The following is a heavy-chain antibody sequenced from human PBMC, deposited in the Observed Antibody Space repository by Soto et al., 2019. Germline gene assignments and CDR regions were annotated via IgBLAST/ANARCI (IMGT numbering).Heavy chain of an antibody. Sequence: EVQLLESGGGLAQPGGSLRLSCAASGFIFRTYAMNWVRQAPGKGLEWVSVMVGDGSSSDYADSVRGRFTISRDNSKNTLYLQTNNLGAEDTAVYYCAKDLRPDGRYDLDYWGQGPLVTVSS. J-gene: IGHJ4*02. V-gene: IGHV3-23*01. CDR2: MVGDGSSS. D-gene: IGHD1-26*01. CDR3: AKDLRPDGRYDLDY. CDR1: GFIFRTYA.